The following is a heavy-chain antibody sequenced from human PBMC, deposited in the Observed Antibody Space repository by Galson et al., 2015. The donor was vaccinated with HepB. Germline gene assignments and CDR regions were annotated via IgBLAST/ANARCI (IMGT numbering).Heavy chain of an antibody. J-gene: IGHJ4*02. CDR1: GYTFTSYG. D-gene: IGHD3-22*01. CDR3: ARVRGYSYGDSSGYYYPDFDY. V-gene: IGHV1-18*01. CDR2: IGAYNGNT. Sequence: SVKVSCKASGYTFTSYGISWVRQAPGQGLEWMGWIGAYNGNTNYAQKLQGRVTMTTDTSTSTAYMELRSLRSDDTAVYYCARVRGYSYGDSSGYYYPDFDYWGQGTLVTVSS.